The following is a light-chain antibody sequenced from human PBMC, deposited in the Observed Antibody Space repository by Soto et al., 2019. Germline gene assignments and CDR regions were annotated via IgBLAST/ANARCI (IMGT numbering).Light chain of an antibody. V-gene: IGKV3-20*01. CDR2: GAS. Sequence: EIVLTQSPGTLSLSPGERATLSCRASQSVSSSYLAWYQQRPGQAPRLVIHGASSRATGIPDRFSGSGSGTEFTLTISRLEPEDFAVYYCHQYVSWTFGQGTKVDI. CDR3: HQYVSWT. J-gene: IGKJ1*01. CDR1: QSVSSSY.